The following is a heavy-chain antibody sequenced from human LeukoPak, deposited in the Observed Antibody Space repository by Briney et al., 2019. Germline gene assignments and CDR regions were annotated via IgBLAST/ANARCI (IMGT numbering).Heavy chain of an antibody. CDR3: AKDTRDMVFGYAFDI. CDR1: GFTFDDYA. CDR2: ISWNSGSI. D-gene: IGHD3/OR15-3a*01. J-gene: IGHJ3*02. Sequence: GRSLRLPCAASGFTFDDYAMHWVRQAPGKGLEWVSGISWNSGSIGYGDSVKGRFTISRDNAKNSLYLRMNSLRAEDMALYYCAKDTRDMVFGYAFDIWGQGTMVTVSS. V-gene: IGHV3-9*03.